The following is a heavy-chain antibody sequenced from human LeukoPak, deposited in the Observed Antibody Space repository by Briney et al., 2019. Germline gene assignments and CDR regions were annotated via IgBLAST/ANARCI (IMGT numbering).Heavy chain of an antibody. CDR3: ARVSGWYVFDY. CDR2: ISSSGSTI. Sequence: GGSLRLSCAASGFTFSSYEMNWVRQAPGKGLEWVSYISSSGSTIYYADSVKGRFTISRDKAKNSLYLQMNSLRAEDRAVYYCARVSGWYVFDYWGQGTLVTVSS. CDR1: GFTFSSYE. V-gene: IGHV3-48*03. J-gene: IGHJ4*02. D-gene: IGHD6-19*01.